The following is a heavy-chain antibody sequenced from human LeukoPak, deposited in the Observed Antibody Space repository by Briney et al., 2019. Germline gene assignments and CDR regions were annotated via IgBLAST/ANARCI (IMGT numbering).Heavy chain of an antibody. J-gene: IGHJ6*02. V-gene: IGHV1-69*13. CDR1: GGTLSSYA. D-gene: IGHD3-10*01. Sequence: SVKVSCKASGGTLSSYACSWVRQAPGQGLEWVGGIIPIFGTANYAQKFQGRVTITADESTSTAYMELSSLRSEDTAVYYCARAYYYGSGSYYGMDVWGQRTTVTVSS. CDR2: IIPIFGTA. CDR3: ARAYYYGSGSYYGMDV.